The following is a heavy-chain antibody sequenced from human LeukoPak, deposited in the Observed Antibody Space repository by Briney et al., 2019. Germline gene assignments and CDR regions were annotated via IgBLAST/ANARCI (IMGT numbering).Heavy chain of an antibody. J-gene: IGHJ4*02. CDR2: ISSSTLTI. V-gene: IGHV3-48*03. CDR3: TRGRDGYKCYFDY. D-gene: IGHD5-24*01. CDR1: GFTISSSE. Sequence: AGSLRLSCAASGFTISSSELNWVRQAPGKGLEWVSYISSSTLTIYYADSVNGRFTISRDNAKNSLYLEMNSLRAEDTAVYYCTRGRDGYKCYFDYWGQGSLVTVSS.